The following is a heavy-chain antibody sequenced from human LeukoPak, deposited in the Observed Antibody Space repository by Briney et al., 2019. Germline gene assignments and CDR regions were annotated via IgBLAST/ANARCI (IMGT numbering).Heavy chain of an antibody. CDR1: GFTVSSNY. Sequence: GGSLRLSCAASGFTVSSNYMSWVRQAPGKGLEWVSVIYSGGSTYYADSVKGRFTISRDNSKNTLYLQMNSLRAEDTAVYYCARAGRDGYNYADYWGQGTLVAVSS. CDR2: IYSGGST. CDR3: ARAGRDGYNYADY. J-gene: IGHJ4*02. D-gene: IGHD5-24*01. V-gene: IGHV3-53*01.